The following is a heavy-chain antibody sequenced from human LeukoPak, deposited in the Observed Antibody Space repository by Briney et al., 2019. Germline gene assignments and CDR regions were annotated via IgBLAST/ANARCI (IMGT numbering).Heavy chain of an antibody. J-gene: IGHJ4*02. Sequence: SETLSLTCTVSGGSISSYYWSWIRQPPGKGLEWIGYIYYSGSTNYNPSLKSRVTISVDTSKNQFSLKLSSVTAADTAVYYGASSVAAAGKVDYWGQGTLVTVSS. CDR1: GGSISSYY. D-gene: IGHD6-13*01. CDR3: ASSVAAAGKVDY. V-gene: IGHV4-59*08. CDR2: IYYSGST.